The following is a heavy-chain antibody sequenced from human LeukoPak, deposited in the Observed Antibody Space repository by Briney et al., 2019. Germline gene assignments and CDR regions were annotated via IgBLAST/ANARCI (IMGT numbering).Heavy chain of an antibody. Sequence: GGSLRLSCIVSGVSYSGYWMGWGRHPPGEGLEWVANIEPAGSATYYADSVKGRFTISRDNAKSSLSLQMSSLRVEDTAIYYCGRWGAVAGLDLWGQGTLVTVSS. CDR2: IEPAGSAT. CDR1: GVSYSGYW. J-gene: IGHJ5*02. D-gene: IGHD6-13*01. CDR3: GRWGAVAGLDL. V-gene: IGHV3-7*02.